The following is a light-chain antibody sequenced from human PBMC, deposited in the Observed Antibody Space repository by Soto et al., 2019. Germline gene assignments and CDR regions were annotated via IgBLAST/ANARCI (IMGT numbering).Light chain of an antibody. J-gene: IGLJ3*02. CDR3: AAWDDSLSSPV. CDR2: RSN. V-gene: IGLV1-47*01. CDR1: SSNIGDNY. Sequence: QAVVTQPPSASGSPGQRVTISCSGSSSNIGDNYVYWYQQVPGTAPKLLIYRSNQRPSGVSDRFSGSKSGISASLAIRGLRSGDEADYYCAAWDDSLSSPVFGGGTQLTVL.